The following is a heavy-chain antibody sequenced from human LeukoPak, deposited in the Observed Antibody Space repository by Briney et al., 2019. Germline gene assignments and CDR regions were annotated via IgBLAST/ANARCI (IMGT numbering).Heavy chain of an antibody. CDR2: IIPIFGTA. V-gene: IGHV1-69*13. CDR3: ARDTPNYYDSSGYYGVGGMDV. Sequence: ASVTVSFTASGGTFSSYAISWVRQAPGQGLEWMGGIIPIFGTANYAQKFQGRVTITADESTSTAYMELSSLRSEDTAVYYCARDTPNYYDSSGYYGVGGMDVWGQGTTVTVSS. J-gene: IGHJ6*02. D-gene: IGHD3-22*01. CDR1: GGTFSSYA.